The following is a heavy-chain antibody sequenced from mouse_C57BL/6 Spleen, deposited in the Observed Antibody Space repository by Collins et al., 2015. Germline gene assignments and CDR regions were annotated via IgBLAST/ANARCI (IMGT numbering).Heavy chain of an antibody. J-gene: IGHJ2*01. CDR2: INPNNGGT. Sequence: EVQLQQSGPELVKPGASVKISCKASGYTFTDYYMNWVKQSHGKSLEWIGDINPNNGGTSYNQKFKGKATLTVDKSSSTAYMELRSLTSEDSAVYYCARCHGSSYLYYFDYWGQGTTLTVSS. CDR1: GYTFTDYY. CDR3: ARCHGSSYLYYFDY. V-gene: IGHV1-26*01. D-gene: IGHD1-1*01.